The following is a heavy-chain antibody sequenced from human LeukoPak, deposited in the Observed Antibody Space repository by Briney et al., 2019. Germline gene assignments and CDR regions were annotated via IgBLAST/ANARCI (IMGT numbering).Heavy chain of an antibody. CDR1: GYSISSGNY. V-gene: IGHV4-61*01. J-gene: IGHJ6*03. Sequence: DPSETLSLTCTVSGYSISSGNYWTCIRQPPGKGLECIGYIYYSDSTNYNPSLKSRVTVSVDTSKNQFSLKLSSVTAADTAVYYCARFPGSAEYRHYYYMDVWGKGTTVTVSS. CDR2: IYYSDST. CDR3: ARFPGSAEYRHYYYMDV. D-gene: IGHD2-15*01.